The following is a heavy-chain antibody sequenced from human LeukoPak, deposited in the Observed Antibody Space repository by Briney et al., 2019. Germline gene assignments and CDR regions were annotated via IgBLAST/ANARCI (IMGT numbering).Heavy chain of an antibody. V-gene: IGHV3-9*01. J-gene: IGHJ4*02. D-gene: IGHD3-22*01. Sequence: GGSLRLSCAASGFTFDDYAMHWVRQAPGKGLEWVSGISWNSGSIGYADSVKGRFTISRDNSKNTLYLQMDSLRAEDTAVYYCARELRDYYDSSGYPGDWGQGTLVTVSS. CDR1: GFTFDDYA. CDR3: ARELRDYYDSSGYPGD. CDR2: ISWNSGSI.